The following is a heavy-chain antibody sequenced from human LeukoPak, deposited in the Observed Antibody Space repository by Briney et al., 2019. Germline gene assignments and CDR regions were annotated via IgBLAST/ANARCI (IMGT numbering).Heavy chain of an antibody. CDR2: IYHSGST. Sequence: PSGTLSLTCAVSGGSISSDNWWSWVRQAPGKGLEWIGEIYHSGSTNYNPSLKSRVTISMDKPKNQFFLNLSSVTAADTAVYYCATRINGPYWGQGTLVTVSS. V-gene: IGHV4-4*02. CDR3: ATRINGPY. J-gene: IGHJ4*02. CDR1: GGSISSDNW.